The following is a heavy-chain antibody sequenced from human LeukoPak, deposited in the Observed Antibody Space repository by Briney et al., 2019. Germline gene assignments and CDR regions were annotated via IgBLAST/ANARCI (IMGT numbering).Heavy chain of an antibody. J-gene: IGHJ6*03. CDR3: ARTPPGDYDFWSGYYTVSYYYYYYMDV. CDR2: IKQDGSEK. D-gene: IGHD3-3*01. CDR1: GFTFSSYW. V-gene: IGHV3-7*01. Sequence: PGGSLRLSCAASGFTFSSYWMSWVRQAPGKGLEWVANIKQDGSEKYYVDSVKGRFTISRDNAKNSLYLQMNSLRAEDTAVYYCARTPPGDYDFWSGYYTVSYYYYYYMDVWGKGTTVTVSS.